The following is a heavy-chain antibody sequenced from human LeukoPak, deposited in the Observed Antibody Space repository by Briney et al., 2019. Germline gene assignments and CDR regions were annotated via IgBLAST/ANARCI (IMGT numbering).Heavy chain of an antibody. Sequence: SETLSLTCTVSGVPIPYSGPYYWSWIRQPAGKRPEYIGSVYSSGKTYYNPSLQTRVTVSLDRSRNQFSLSLYSSTAADTAVYYCARGISTTLSHSWFDPWGQGTLVTVSS. D-gene: IGHD1-1*01. CDR3: ARGISTTLSHSWFDP. CDR2: VYSSGKT. V-gene: IGHV4-39*07. J-gene: IGHJ5*02. CDR1: GVPIPYSGPYY.